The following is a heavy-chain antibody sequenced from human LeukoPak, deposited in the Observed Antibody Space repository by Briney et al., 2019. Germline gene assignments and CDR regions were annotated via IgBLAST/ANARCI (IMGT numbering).Heavy chain of an antibody. V-gene: IGHV3-48*04. CDR1: GFTFSSYS. Sequence: GGSLRLSCAASGFTFSSYSMNWVRQAPGKGLEWVSYISSSSSTIYYADSVKGRFTISRDNAKNSLYLQMNSLRAEDTAVYYCARDGTVTSDYWGQGALVTVSS. D-gene: IGHD4-17*01. J-gene: IGHJ4*02. CDR3: ARDGTVTSDY. CDR2: ISSSSSTI.